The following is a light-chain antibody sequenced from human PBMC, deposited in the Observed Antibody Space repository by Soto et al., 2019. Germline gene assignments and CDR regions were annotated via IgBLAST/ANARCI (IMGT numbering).Light chain of an antibody. J-gene: IGKJ4*01. V-gene: IGKV1-8*01. CDR1: QGISSY. Sequence: AIRMTQSPSSFSASTGDRVTITCRASQGISSYLAWYQQKPGEAPKLLIYAASTLQSGVPSRFSGGGSGTDFTLTISCLQSEDFATYYCQQYYSFPLTFGGGTKVEI. CDR2: AAS. CDR3: QQYYSFPLT.